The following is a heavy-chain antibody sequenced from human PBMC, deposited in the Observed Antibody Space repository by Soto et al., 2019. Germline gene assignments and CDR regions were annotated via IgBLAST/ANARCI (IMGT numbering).Heavy chain of an antibody. CDR2: IYPGDSDT. Sequence: ESLKISCKGSGYSFTSYWIGWVRQMPGKGLEWMGIIYPGDSDTRYSPSFQGQVTISADKSISTAYLQWSSLKASDTAMYYCARRGLRYFDWLPQRDDAFDIWGQGTMVTVSS. CDR3: ARRGLRYFDWLPQRDDAFDI. J-gene: IGHJ3*02. V-gene: IGHV5-51*01. D-gene: IGHD3-9*01. CDR1: GYSFTSYW.